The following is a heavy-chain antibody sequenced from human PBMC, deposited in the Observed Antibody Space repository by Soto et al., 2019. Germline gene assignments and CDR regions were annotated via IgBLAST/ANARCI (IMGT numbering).Heavy chain of an antibody. CDR2: INGVGTYV. CDR1: GFTFSSYT. J-gene: IGHJ6*02. Sequence: EVRLVESGGGLVKTAGSLRISCAASGFTFSSYTMNWVRQAPGKGLEWVADINGVGTYVYYIDSVQGRFTISRDNAKNSVYLQMSSVRVEDTAVYYSVRVGLTFMRGIIRGDHYGLDVWGQGTTVTVSS. V-gene: IGHV3-21*01. D-gene: IGHD3-10*01. CDR3: VRVGLTFMRGIIRGDHYGLDV.